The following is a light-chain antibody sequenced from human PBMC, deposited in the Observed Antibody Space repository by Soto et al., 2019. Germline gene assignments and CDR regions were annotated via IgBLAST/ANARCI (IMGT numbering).Light chain of an antibody. J-gene: IGLJ1*01. CDR1: SSDVGNYKY. V-gene: IGLV2-14*01. CDR3: FSYKSSGTYA. CDR2: EVS. Sequence: QSALTQPASVSGSPGQSITISCTGTSSDVGNYKYVSWYQQHPGKAPKLMIYEVSNRPSGVSNRFSGSKSGNTASLTISGLQAEDETDYYCFSYKSSGTYAFGTGTKVTVL.